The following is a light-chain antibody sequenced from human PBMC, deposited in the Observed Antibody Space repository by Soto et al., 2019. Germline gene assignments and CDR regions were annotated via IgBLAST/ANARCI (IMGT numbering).Light chain of an antibody. Sequence: QSVLTQPPSVSGAPGQRVTISCTGSSSNIGAGYDVHWYQQLPGTAPKLLIYVNINRPSGVPDRFSGSKSGTSASLAITGLQAEDEADYYCQSYDSSLSVVFGGGPKVTVL. CDR3: QSYDSSLSVV. J-gene: IGLJ2*01. V-gene: IGLV1-40*01. CDR1: SSNIGAGYD. CDR2: VNI.